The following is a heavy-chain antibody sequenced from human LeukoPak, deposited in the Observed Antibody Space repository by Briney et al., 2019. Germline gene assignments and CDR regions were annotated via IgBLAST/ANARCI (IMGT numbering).Heavy chain of an antibody. CDR1: GFTFSSYA. J-gene: IGHJ6*02. D-gene: IGHD2-2*01. CDR2: ISYDGSNK. V-gene: IGHV3-30*04. Sequence: ARSLRLSCAASGFTFSSYAMHWVRQAPGKGLEWVAVISYDGSNKYYADSVKGRFTISRDNSKNTLYLQMNSLRAEDTAVYYCARDIVVVPAAMREYYYYYYGMDVWGQGTTITVSS. CDR3: ARDIVVVPAAMREYYYYYYGMDV.